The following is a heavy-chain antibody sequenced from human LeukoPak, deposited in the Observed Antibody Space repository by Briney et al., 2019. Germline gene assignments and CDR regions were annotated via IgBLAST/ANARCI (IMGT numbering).Heavy chain of an antibody. D-gene: IGHD2-2*01. CDR2: IYYSGST. Sequence: PSETLSLTCTVSGGSISSYYWSWIRQPPGKGLEWIGYIYYSGSTNYNPSLKSRVTISVDTSKNQFSLKLSSATAADTAVYYCARDCSSTSCLDYWGQGTLVTVSS. CDR3: ARDCSSTSCLDY. CDR1: GGSISSYY. V-gene: IGHV4-59*01. J-gene: IGHJ4*02.